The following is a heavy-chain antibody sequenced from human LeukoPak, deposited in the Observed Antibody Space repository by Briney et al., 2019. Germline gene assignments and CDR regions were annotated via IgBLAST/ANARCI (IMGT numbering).Heavy chain of an antibody. J-gene: IGHJ4*02. CDR1: GWSVSTYY. D-gene: IGHD2-15*01. Sequence: PETLSLTCTVSGWSVSTYYWSWIRQSPGTGLEWIAYMHYSGSPNYNPSLKSRVTMSVDTSKNQFSLKLSSVTAADTAVYFCATPDKIVRNWGQGTLVTVSS. CDR3: ATPDKIVRN. CDR2: MHYSGSP. V-gene: IGHV4-59*08.